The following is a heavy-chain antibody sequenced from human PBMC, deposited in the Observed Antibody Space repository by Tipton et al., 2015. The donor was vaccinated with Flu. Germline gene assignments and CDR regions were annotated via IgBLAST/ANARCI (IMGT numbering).Heavy chain of an antibody. CDR1: GGSMTTYK. CDR3: AREWSGLDT. D-gene: IGHD3-3*01. Sequence: GLVKPSETLSLTCSVSGGSMTTYKWSWIRQSPGKGLEWIGLIYSFGATNYNPSLKGRVAISIDTSKNQFSLRLTSVTAADTAIYYCAREWSGLDTWGQGTMVTVSS. V-gene: IGHV4-59*01. J-gene: IGHJ3*02. CDR2: IYSFGAT.